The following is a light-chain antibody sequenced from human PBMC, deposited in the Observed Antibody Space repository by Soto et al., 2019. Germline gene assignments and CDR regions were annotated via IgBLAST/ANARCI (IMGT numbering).Light chain of an antibody. Sequence: EIVLTQSPGTLSLSPGERVTLSCRASQSVSDSYLAWYQQKPGQAPRLLIYGASSRATGIPDRFSGSGSGTDFTLTISSLEPEDFAVYYCQQRSNWPRTFGQGTKVDIK. J-gene: IGKJ1*01. V-gene: IGKV3D-20*02. CDR2: GAS. CDR3: QQRSNWPRT. CDR1: QSVSDSY.